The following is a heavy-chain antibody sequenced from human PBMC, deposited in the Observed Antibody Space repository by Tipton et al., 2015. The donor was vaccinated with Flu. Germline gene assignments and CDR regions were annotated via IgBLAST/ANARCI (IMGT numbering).Heavy chain of an antibody. Sequence: VQLVQSGGGLVSPGGSLRLSCAASGFTFNTYTMNWVRQAPGKGLEWVSSISSGGDYIYYTDSVKGRFTISRDNAKNSLYLQMNSLRTDDTAVYYCARDKDYYDSPRYAGLGSFDRWGQGTLVIVSS. V-gene: IGHV3-21*01. J-gene: IGHJ5*02. CDR1: GFTFNTYT. D-gene: IGHD3-16*01. CDR3: ARDKDYYDSPRYAGLGSFDR. CDR2: ISSGGDYI.